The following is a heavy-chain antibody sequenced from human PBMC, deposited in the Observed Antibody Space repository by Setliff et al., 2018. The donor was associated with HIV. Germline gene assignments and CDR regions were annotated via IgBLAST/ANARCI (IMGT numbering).Heavy chain of an antibody. V-gene: IGHV4-4*08. Sequence: LSLTCTVSGDSISSYYWSWIRQPPGKGLEWIGYIYTSGITDYNPSLKSRVTISGDTSKNQFSLKLSSVTAADAAVYYCARDRRGYYYGSGSCYMDVWGTGTTVTVSS. D-gene: IGHD3-10*01. CDR3: ARDRRGYYYGSGSCYMDV. J-gene: IGHJ6*03. CDR1: GDSISSYY. CDR2: IYTSGIT.